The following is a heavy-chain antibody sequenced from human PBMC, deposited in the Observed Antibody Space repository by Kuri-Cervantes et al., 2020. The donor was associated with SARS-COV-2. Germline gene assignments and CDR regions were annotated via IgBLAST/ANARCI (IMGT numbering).Heavy chain of an antibody. Sequence: GGSLRLSCAASGFTFSSYSMNWVRQAPGKGLEWVSSISSSSYIYYADSVKGRFTISRDNAKNSLYLQMNSLRAEDTAVYYYATVSDYYDSSGYFLDFDYWGQGTLVTVSS. CDR2: ISSSSYI. CDR3: ATVSDYYDSSGYFLDFDY. CDR1: GFTFSSYS. D-gene: IGHD3-22*01. J-gene: IGHJ4*02. V-gene: IGHV3-21*01.